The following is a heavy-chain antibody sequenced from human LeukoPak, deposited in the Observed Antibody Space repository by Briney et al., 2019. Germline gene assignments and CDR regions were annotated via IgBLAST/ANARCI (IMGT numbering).Heavy chain of an antibody. CDR1: GFRLSIYT. D-gene: IGHD2-21*02. CDR2: ISYDGSNK. CDR3: AKDIIYCGGDCYDDY. Sequence: GGSLRLSCAASGFRLSIYTIHWVRQAPGKGLEWVAVISYDGSNKYYADSVKGRFTISRDNSKNTLYLQMNSLRAEDTAVYYCAKDIIYCGGDCYDDYWGQGTLVTVSS. V-gene: IGHV3-30*04. J-gene: IGHJ4*02.